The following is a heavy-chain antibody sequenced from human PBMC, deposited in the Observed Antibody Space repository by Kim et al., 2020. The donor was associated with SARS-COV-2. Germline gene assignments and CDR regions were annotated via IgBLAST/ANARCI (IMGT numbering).Heavy chain of an antibody. CDR3: ARAAGGATFDY. Sequence: GGSLRLSCAASGFTFSSYSRNWVRQAPGKGLEWVSSISSSSSYIYYADSVKGRFTISRDNAKNSLYLQMNSLRAEDTALYYCARAAGGATFDYWGQGTLVTVSS. CDR2: ISSSSSYI. D-gene: IGHD1-26*01. CDR1: GFTFSSYS. J-gene: IGHJ4*02. V-gene: IGHV3-21*01.